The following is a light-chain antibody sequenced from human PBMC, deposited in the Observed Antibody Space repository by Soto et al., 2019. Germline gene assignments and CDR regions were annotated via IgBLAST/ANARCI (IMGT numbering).Light chain of an antibody. CDR1: QSIRTY. CDR3: QQRSNWPRT. J-gene: IGKJ1*01. CDR2: DVS. Sequence: IVLTQSAANLYLCPGKRASLXCRASQSIRTYLIWYQQKPGKARRLLIYDVSNRANGIPARFSGSGSGTDFTRPISSLEHEDFAVYYGQQRSNWPRTFGQGTKVEIK. V-gene: IGKV3-11*01.